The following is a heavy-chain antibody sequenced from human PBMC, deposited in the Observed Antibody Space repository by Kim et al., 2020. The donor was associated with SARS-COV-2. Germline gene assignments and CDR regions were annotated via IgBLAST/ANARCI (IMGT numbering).Heavy chain of an antibody. D-gene: IGHD2-2*01. CDR2: INSDGSST. V-gene: IGHV3-74*01. CDR3: ARDGPAASIYLDY. Sequence: GGSLRLSCAASGLTFSSYWMHWVRQAPGKGLVWVSRINSDGSSTSYADSVKGRFTISRDNAKNTLYLQMNSLRAEDTAVYYCARDGPAASIYLDYWGQGTLVTVSS. CDR1: GLTFSSYW. J-gene: IGHJ4*02.